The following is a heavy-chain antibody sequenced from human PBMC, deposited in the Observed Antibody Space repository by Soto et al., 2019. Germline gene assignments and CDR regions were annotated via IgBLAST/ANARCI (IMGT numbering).Heavy chain of an antibody. D-gene: IGHD2-15*01. CDR1: GFTFRTYT. Sequence: GGSLRLSCISSGFTFRTYTMNWVRQAPGKGLEWVSGIRGFSPYTFYAESVKGRFTISRDNAKNALYLQMNSLRAEDTAVYYCARDRGYDAHDYYYNAMDVWGQGTTVTVSS. J-gene: IGHJ6*02. V-gene: IGHV3-21*01. CDR3: ARDRGYDAHDYYYNAMDV. CDR2: IRGFSPYT.